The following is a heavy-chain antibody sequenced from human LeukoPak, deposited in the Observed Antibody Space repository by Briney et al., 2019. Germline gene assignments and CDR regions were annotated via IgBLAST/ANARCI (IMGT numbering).Heavy chain of an antibody. J-gene: IGHJ4*02. CDR1: GFTVSSNY. V-gene: IGHV3-66*02. D-gene: IGHD5-24*01. CDR2: IYSGGST. Sequence: GGSLRLSCAASGFTVSSNYMSWVRQAPGKGXXXXXXIYSGGSTYYADSVKGRFTISRDNSKNTLYLQMNSLRAEDTAVYYCAREGGYNYVDIFDYWGQGTLVTVSS. CDR3: AREGGYNYVDIFDY.